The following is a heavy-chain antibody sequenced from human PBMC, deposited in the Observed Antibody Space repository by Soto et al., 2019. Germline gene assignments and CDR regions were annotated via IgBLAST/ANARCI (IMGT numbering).Heavy chain of an antibody. CDR2: MWYDGSNK. V-gene: IGHV3-33*01. CDR3: AREMYGAGSYYPADY. CDR1: GFTFITYG. Sequence: QVQLVESGGGVVQPGRSLRLSCAASGFTFITYGMHWVRQAPGKGLEWVAAMWYDGSNKDYADSVKGRFTISRDNSKNTLYLQMNSLRAEDTAVYYCAREMYGAGSYYPADYWGQGTLVTVSS. J-gene: IGHJ4*02. D-gene: IGHD3-10*01.